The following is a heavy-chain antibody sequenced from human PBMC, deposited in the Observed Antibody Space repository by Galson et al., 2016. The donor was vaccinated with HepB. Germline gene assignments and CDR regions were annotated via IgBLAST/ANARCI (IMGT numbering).Heavy chain of an antibody. CDR1: GFTVGSNY. J-gene: IGHJ6*02. CDR3: ARGGRDTAMDYYYYGMDV. V-gene: IGHV3-66*01. Sequence: SLRLSCAASGFTVGSNYMSWVRQAPGKGLDWVSVIYSGGSTYYADSVKGRFTISRDNSKNTLYLQMNGLRADDTAVYYCARGGRDTAMDYYYYGMDVWGQGTTVTVSS. D-gene: IGHD5-18*01. CDR2: IYSGGST.